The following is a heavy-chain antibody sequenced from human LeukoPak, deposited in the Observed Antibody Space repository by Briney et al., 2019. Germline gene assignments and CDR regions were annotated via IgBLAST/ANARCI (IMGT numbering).Heavy chain of an antibody. D-gene: IGHD3-10*01. J-gene: IGHJ3*02. CDR2: IYTSGST. Sequence: SETLSLTCTVSGGSISSGSYYWSWIRQPAGKGLEWIGRIYTSGSTNYNPSLKSRVTISVDTSKNQFSLKLSSVTAADTAVYYCARDRELLWFGESDAFDIWGQGTMVTVSS. CDR3: ARDRELLWFGESDAFDI. CDR1: GGSISSGSYY. V-gene: IGHV4-61*02.